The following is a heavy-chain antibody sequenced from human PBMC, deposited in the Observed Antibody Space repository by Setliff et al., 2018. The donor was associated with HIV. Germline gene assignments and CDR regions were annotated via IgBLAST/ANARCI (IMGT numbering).Heavy chain of an antibody. CDR2: VYYSGGT. J-gene: IGHJ4*02. D-gene: IGHD5-12*01. V-gene: IGHV4-39*01. CDR3: ARLGDSGYDFRGYFDY. Sequence: LSLTCTVSGGSVSDTSYYWGWIRQPPGKGLERLANVYYSGGTYYNPSLNSRVTISVDTSRNQFSLKLTSVTAADTALYFCARLGDSGYDFRGYFDYWGQGKLVTVSS. CDR1: GGSVSDTSYY.